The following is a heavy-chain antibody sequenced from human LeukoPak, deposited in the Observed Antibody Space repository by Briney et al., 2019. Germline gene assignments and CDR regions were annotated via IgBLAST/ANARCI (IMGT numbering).Heavy chain of an antibody. CDR2: IYVTGT. CDR3: ARAGVSDSSKVDY. J-gene: IGHJ4*02. Sequence: SETLSLTCTVSGFSISSGYYWGWIRQPPGKGLEWIGYIYVTGTRYNPYLQSRVTISVDRSRNQFSLKLSSVTAADTAVYYCARAGVSDSSKVDYWGQGTLVTVSS. CDR1: GFSISSGYY. V-gene: IGHV4-38-2*02. D-gene: IGHD3-22*01.